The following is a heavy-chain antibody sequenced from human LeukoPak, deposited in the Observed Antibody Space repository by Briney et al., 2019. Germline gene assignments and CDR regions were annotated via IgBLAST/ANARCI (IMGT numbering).Heavy chain of an antibody. CDR3: RTGTTVSDY. Sequence: GGSLRLSCAASGFTFSSYWMHWVRQAPGKGLVWVSRINSDGSSTSYADSVKGRFTISRDNAKNTLYLQMNSLRAEDTAVYYSRTGTTVSDYWGQGTLVTVSS. CDR1: GFTFSSYW. D-gene: IGHD1-7*01. V-gene: IGHV3-74*01. CDR2: INSDGSST. J-gene: IGHJ4*02.